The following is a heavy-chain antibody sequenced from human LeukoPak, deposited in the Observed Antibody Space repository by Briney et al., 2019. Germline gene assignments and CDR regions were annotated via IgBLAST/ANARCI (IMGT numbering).Heavy chain of an antibody. J-gene: IGHJ4*02. Sequence: GGSLRLSCSASGFSSNIYSMSWVRQSPGKGLEWIAYTGSMGSTIHYADSVKGRFTISRDNAKKSLYLQMDTLRGGDTAVYYCARVGGRGIDYWGQGSLVSVSS. CDR1: GFSSNIYS. CDR3: ARVGGRGIDY. CDR2: TGSMGSTI. V-gene: IGHV3-48*01.